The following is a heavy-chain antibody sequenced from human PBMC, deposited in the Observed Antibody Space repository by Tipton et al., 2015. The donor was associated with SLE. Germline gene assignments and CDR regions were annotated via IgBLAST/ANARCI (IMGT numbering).Heavy chain of an antibody. CDR1: GYTFTSYD. J-gene: IGHJ5*02. CDR3: AREGDSSSYDH. CDR2: MSPNSGNT. V-gene: IGHV1-8*01. Sequence: QSGPEVKKPGASVKVSCKASGYTFTSYDINWVRQATGQGPEWLGWMSPNSGNTGYAQKFQGRVTMTRSTSTSTAYMELSSLRSEDTAVYYCAREGDSSSYDHWGQGTLVTVSS. D-gene: IGHD3-22*01.